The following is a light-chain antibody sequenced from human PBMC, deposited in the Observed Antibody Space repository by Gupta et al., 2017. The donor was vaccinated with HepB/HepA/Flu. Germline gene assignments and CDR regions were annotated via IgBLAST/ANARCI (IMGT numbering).Light chain of an antibody. Sequence: SYDLTPPPSVSVSPGQTATITCSGNNLGNKYTCWYQQKAGQSPTLVIYQGNQRPSGIPSRFSASNAENTATLTSGGTQAADEADYYCQVSDSSQYVFGSGTKVTLL. CDR1: NLGNKY. J-gene: IGLJ1*01. V-gene: IGLV3-1*01. CDR2: QGN. CDR3: QVSDSSQYV.